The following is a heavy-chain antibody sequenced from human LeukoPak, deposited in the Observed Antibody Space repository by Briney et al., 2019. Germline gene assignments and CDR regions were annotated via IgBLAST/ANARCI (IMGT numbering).Heavy chain of an antibody. D-gene: IGHD5-18*01. Sequence: ASVKVSCKASGYTFTGYYMHWVRQAPGQGLEWMGWMNPNSGNTGYAQKFQGRVTMTRNTSISTAYMELSSLRSEDTAVYYCARGPIGYSYGYYYYYYYMDVWGKGTTVTISS. CDR1: GYTFTGYY. CDR2: MNPNSGNT. V-gene: IGHV1-8*02. CDR3: ARGPIGYSYGYYYYYYYMDV. J-gene: IGHJ6*03.